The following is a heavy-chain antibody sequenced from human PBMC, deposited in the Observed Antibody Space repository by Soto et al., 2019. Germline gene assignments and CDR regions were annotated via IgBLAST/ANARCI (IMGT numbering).Heavy chain of an antibody. Sequence: SETLSLTCAVYGGSFSGYYWSWIRQPPGKGLEWIGEINHSGSTNYNPSLKSRVTISVDTSKNQFSLKLSSVTAADTAVYYCARTMVLGVIRPYYLDYWGQGTLVTVSS. V-gene: IGHV4-34*01. J-gene: IGHJ4*02. CDR2: INHSGST. CDR1: GGSFSGYY. CDR3: ARTMVLGVIRPYYLDY. D-gene: IGHD3-10*01.